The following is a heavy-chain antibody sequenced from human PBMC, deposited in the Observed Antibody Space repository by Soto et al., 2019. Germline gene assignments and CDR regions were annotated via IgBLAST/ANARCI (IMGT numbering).Heavy chain of an antibody. Sequence: SETLSLTCAVYGGSFSGYYWSWIRQPPGQGLEWIGEINHSGSTNYNPSLKSRVTISVDTSKNQFSLKLSSVTAADTAVYYCARVRRDGYNSYYYYGMDVWGQGTTVTVSS. CDR1: GGSFSGYY. CDR2: INHSGST. J-gene: IGHJ6*02. V-gene: IGHV4-34*01. D-gene: IGHD5-12*01. CDR3: ARVRRDGYNSYYYYGMDV.